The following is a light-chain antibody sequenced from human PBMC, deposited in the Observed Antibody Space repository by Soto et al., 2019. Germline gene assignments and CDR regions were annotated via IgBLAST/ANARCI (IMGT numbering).Light chain of an antibody. CDR2: AAS. J-gene: IGKJ3*01. Sequence: DLQMTQSPSSLSASVGDRVTITCRASQSISSYLNWYQQKPGKARKLLIYAASSLQSGVPSRFSGSGSGTDFTLTISSLQPEDFATYYCQQSYSTLTFGPGTKVDIK. CDR3: QQSYSTLT. V-gene: IGKV1-39*01. CDR1: QSISSY.